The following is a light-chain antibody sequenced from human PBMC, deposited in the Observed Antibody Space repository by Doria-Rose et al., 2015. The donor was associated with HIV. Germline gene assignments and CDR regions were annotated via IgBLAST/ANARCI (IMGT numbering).Light chain of an antibody. CDR1: QSLLYTSKNY. CDR2: WAS. J-gene: IGKJ3*01. Sequence: DIRLTQSPESLGMSLGERATLNCKSNQSLLYTSKNYLAWYQHKPGQPPKLLIHWASTRQSGVPARFSGSGSGTDFTLTISSLEAEDVAVYYCQQYYDTPSFGPGTTVDIK. CDR3: QQYYDTPS. V-gene: IGKV4-1*01.